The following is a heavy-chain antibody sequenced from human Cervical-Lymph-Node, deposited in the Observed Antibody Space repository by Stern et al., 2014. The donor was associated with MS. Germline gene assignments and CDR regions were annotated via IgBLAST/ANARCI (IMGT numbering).Heavy chain of an antibody. CDR1: GGTFNVYA. CDR2: IIPVMGTA. V-gene: IGHV1-69*01. J-gene: IGHJ6*02. Sequence: QVQLLQSGAEVKKPGSSVKVSCKASGGTFNVYAINWLRQAPGQGLEWMGGIIPVMGTANYAQNFQGRVTITADASTRTSSMQLSSLRSDDTAVYYCARDGRHTNNFGLDVWGQGTTVTVSS. CDR3: ARDGRHTNNFGLDV.